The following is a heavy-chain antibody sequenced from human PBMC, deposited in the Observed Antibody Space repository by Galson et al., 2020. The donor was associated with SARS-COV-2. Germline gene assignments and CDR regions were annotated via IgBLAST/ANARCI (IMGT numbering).Heavy chain of an antibody. CDR2: IDWADDK. D-gene: IGHD3-9*01. CDR1: GFSLSTSGLC. Sequence: SGPTLVKPTQTLTLTCTFSGFSLSTSGLCVSWIRQPPGKALEWLALIDWADDKYYSTSLKTRLTISKDTSKNQVVLTMTNMDPVDTATYYGARLSYDILTGWFSDYYMDVWGKGTTVTVSS. CDR3: ARLSYDILTGWFSDYYMDV. J-gene: IGHJ6*03. V-gene: IGHV2-70*01.